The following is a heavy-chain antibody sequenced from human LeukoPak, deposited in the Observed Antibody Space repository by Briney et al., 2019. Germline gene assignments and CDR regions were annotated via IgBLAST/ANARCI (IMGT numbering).Heavy chain of an antibody. CDR2: IWYDGSNK. V-gene: IGHV3-33*08. Sequence: PGGSLRLSCAASGFTLSTCGMHWVRQAPGKGLEWVAVIWYDGSNKYYADSVKGRFTISRDNSKNTLYLQMNSLRAEDTAVYYCARDQDYGGTFDYWGQGTLVTVSS. CDR3: ARDQDYGGTFDY. D-gene: IGHD4-23*01. CDR1: GFTLSTCG. J-gene: IGHJ4*02.